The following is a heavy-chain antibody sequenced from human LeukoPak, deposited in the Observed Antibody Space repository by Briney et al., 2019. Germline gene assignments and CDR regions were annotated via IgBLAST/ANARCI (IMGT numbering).Heavy chain of an antibody. V-gene: IGHV1-24*01. Sequence: ASVKVSFKVFGYTLTELPIHWVRQAPGKGREWVGGFDPEDGETTYAQKFQGRVTMTEDTSTDTAYMEVSGLRSEDTAVYYCATRTTGTTDALDIWGQGTMVTVSS. CDR3: ATRTTGTTDALDI. CDR2: FDPEDGET. CDR1: GYTLTELP. J-gene: IGHJ3*02. D-gene: IGHD1-1*01.